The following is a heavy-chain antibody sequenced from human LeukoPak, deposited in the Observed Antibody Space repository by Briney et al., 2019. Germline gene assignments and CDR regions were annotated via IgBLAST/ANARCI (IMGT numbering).Heavy chain of an antibody. V-gene: IGHV7-4-1*02. Sequence: ASVKVSCKASGYTFTGYYMHWVRQAPGQGLEWMGWINTNTGNPTYAQGFTGRFVFSLDTSVSTAYLQISSLKAEDTAVYYCARAAESSSWYFDWFDPWGQGTLVTVSS. J-gene: IGHJ5*02. CDR2: INTNTGNP. D-gene: IGHD6-13*01. CDR3: ARAAESSSWYFDWFDP. CDR1: GYTFTGYY.